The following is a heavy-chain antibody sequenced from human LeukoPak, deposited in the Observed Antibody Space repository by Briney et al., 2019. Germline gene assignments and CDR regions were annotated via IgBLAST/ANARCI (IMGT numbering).Heavy chain of an antibody. J-gene: IGHJ4*02. V-gene: IGHV3-23*01. CDR1: GFIFSNYA. Sequence: HSGGSLRLSCAASGFIFSNYAMTWVRQAPGKGLEWVSLISGSGINTYYADSVKGRFTISRDNSKNTLYLQMDSLRAEDTAIYYCAKRIVEITSPYFDCWGQGILVTVSS. D-gene: IGHD1-26*01. CDR2: ISGSGINT. CDR3: AKRIVEITSPYFDC.